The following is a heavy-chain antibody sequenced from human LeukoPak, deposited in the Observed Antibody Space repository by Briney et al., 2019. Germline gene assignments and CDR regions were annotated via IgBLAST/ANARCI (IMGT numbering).Heavy chain of an antibody. CDR1: GGSLSGDT. CDR2: TNHRGST. Sequence: SETLSLTCAVFGGSLSGDTWSWIRQPPGKGLEWIGETNHRGSTSYNPSLKSRVTISVYTSENQLSLKLSSVTAADTAVYYCARHRKQQLAYFDYWGQGTLVTVSS. CDR3: ARHRKQQLAYFDY. V-gene: IGHV4-34*01. J-gene: IGHJ4*02. D-gene: IGHD6-13*01.